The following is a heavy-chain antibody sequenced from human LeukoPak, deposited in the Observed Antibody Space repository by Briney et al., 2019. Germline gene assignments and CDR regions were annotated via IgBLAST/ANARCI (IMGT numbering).Heavy chain of an antibody. CDR2: ISRDGTNK. CDR3: ATKLDRLATSDY. CDR1: GFTFSTYG. V-gene: IGHV3-30*03. Sequence: GGSLRLSCAASGFTFSTYGMHWVRQAPGKGLEWVAVISRDGTNKYYADSVKGRFTISRDNIKDTLYLEMNSLRGEDTAVYTCATKLDRLATSDYWGQGTLVTVSS. J-gene: IGHJ4*02. D-gene: IGHD5-12*01.